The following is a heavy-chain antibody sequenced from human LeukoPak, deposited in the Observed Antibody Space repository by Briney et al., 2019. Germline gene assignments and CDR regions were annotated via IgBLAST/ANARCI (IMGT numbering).Heavy chain of an antibody. V-gene: IGHV1-2*06. Sequence: ASVKVSCKASGYTFTGYYMHWVRHAPGQGLEWMGRINPNSGGTNYAQKFQGRVTMTRDTSISTAYMELSRLRSDDTAVYYCARDRSAAAGGMDVWGQGTTVTVSS. CDR1: GYTFTGYY. CDR3: ARDRSAAAGGMDV. CDR2: INPNSGGT. J-gene: IGHJ6*02. D-gene: IGHD6-13*01.